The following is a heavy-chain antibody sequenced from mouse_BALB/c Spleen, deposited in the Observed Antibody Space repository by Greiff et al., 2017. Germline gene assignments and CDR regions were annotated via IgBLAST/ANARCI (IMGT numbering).Heavy chain of an antibody. J-gene: IGHJ4*01. Sequence: VQLQESGPGLVKPSQSLSLTCTVTGYSITSDYAWNWIRQFPGNTLEWMGYISYSGSTSYNPSLKSRISITRDTSKNQFFLQLNSVTTEDTATYYCASRPPYYAMDYWGQGTSVTVSS. CDR1: GYSITSDYA. V-gene: IGHV3-2*02. CDR3: ASRPPYYAMDY. CDR2: ISYSGST.